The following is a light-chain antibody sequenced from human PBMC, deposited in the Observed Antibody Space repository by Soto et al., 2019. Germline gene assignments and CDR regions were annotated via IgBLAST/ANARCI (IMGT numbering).Light chain of an antibody. J-gene: IGKJ4*01. CDR2: DAS. CDR3: QHYTNWPLT. CDR1: HDVSSR. V-gene: IGKV3-15*01. Sequence: EIVMTQSPVTLSVSPGERATLSCRASHDVSSRLAWYQQKPGQAPRLLIYDASTRATGLPARFSGSGSGTEFTVSISSVQREDFSVYYCQHYTNWPLTFGGGTKVEIK.